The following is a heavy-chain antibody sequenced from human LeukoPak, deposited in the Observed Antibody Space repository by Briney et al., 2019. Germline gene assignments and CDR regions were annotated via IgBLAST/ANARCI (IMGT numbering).Heavy chain of an antibody. D-gene: IGHD1-26*01. Sequence: SETLSLTCTVSGGSISSSNYYWGWIRQPPGKGLEWIGSIYYSGSTYYNPSLKSRVTISVDTSKNQFSLNLRSVTAADTAVYYCGRDRGVGVTFIDYWGQGTLVTVSS. CDR1: GGSISSSNYY. CDR3: GRDRGVGVTFIDY. V-gene: IGHV4-39*02. J-gene: IGHJ4*02. CDR2: IYYSGST.